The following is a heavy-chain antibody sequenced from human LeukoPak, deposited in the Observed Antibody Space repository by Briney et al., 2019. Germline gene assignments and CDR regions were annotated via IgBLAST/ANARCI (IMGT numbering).Heavy chain of an antibody. CDR1: GGSISSGDYY. CDR2: IYYSGST. CDR3: ARGSGGYARDDY. V-gene: IGHV4-30-4*01. J-gene: IGHJ4*02. Sequence: PSQTLSLTCTVSGGSISSGDYYWSWIRQPPGKGPEWIGYIYYSGSTYYNPSLKSRVTISVDTSKNQFSLKLSSVTAADTAVYYCARGSGGYARDDYWGQGTLVTVSS. D-gene: IGHD3-22*01.